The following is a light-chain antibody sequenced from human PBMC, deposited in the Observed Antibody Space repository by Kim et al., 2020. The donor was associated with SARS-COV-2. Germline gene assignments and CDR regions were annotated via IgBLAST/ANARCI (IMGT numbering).Light chain of an antibody. V-gene: IGKV4-1*01. J-gene: IGKJ4*01. CDR1: QSVLSSSNNKNY. Sequence: IVMTQSPDSLAVSLGERATINCKSSQSVLSSSNNKNYLAWYQQKAGQPPKLLIYLASTRQSGVPERFSGSGSGTDFTLTISSLQAEDVAFYYCQQYYCLPLTFGGGTKLEI. CDR2: LAS. CDR3: QQYYCLPLT.